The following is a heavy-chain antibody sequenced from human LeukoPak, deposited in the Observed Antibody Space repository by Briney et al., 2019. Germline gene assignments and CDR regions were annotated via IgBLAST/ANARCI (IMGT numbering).Heavy chain of an antibody. D-gene: IGHD3-10*01. CDR1: GGSISSSSYY. J-gene: IGHJ5*02. Sequence: SETLSLTCTVSGGSISSSSYYWGWIRQPPGKGLEWIGSIYYSGSTYYNPSLKSRVTISVDTSKNQFSLKLSSVTAADTAVYYCARDLQFTMVRGVIIPGYNWFDPWGQGTLVTVSS. CDR2: IYYSGST. CDR3: ARDLQFTMVRGVIIPGYNWFDP. V-gene: IGHV4-39*07.